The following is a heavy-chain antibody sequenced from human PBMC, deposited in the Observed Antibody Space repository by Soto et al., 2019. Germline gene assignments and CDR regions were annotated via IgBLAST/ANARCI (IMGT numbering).Heavy chain of an antibody. Sequence: EVRLVESEGGLVQPGGSLSLSCAASGFTFSYYWMHWVRQAPGQGLFWVSRIHSDGSSTTYADSVKGRFTISRDNAKNTVSLQMNSLRVEDTGVYFCARGDRGAFDLWGQGTMVTVSS. CDR3: ARGDRGAFDL. CDR2: IHSDGSST. CDR1: GFTFSYYW. D-gene: IGHD2-21*02. V-gene: IGHV3-74*01. J-gene: IGHJ3*01.